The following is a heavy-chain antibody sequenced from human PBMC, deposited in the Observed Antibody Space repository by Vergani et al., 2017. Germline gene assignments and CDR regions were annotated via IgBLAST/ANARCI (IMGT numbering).Heavy chain of an antibody. D-gene: IGHD2-15*01. CDR1: GESIRSGSHY. Sequence: QVKLQESGPGLLKPSQTLSLTCTVSGESIRSGSHYWSWIRQPAGKGPEWIGHIHTGGSTDLNPSFKSRVSISVDTSKSQFSLKLNSVTVAETAVYYCARSRPYCTSGSCPAIWGQGTLVTVSS. CDR2: IHTGGST. CDR3: ARSRPYCTSGSCPAI. V-gene: IGHV4-61*02. J-gene: IGHJ4*02.